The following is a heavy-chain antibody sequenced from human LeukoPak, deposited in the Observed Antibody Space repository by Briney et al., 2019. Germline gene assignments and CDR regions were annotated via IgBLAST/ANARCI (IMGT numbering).Heavy chain of an antibody. V-gene: IGHV5-51*01. J-gene: IGHJ4*02. CDR2: IYPGDSDT. CDR1: EYSFTSYW. D-gene: IGHD3-22*01. Sequence: GESLKISCEGSEYSFTSYWIGWVRQMSGKGLEWMGIIYPGDSDTRYNPSFQGQVTISADKSISTAYLQWSSLKASDTAMYYCARHPHDSSGYYDYWGQGTLVTVSS. CDR3: ARHPHDSSGYYDY.